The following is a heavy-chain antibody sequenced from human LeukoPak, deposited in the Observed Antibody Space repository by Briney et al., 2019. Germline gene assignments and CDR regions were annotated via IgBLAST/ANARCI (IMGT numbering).Heavy chain of an antibody. V-gene: IGHV5-51*01. D-gene: IGHD2-2*01. CDR1: GYSFTSYW. Sequence: GESLKISSKGSGYSFTSYWIGWVGQVPGKGLEWMGIIYPGDSDTRYSPSFQGQVTISADKSISTAYLQWSSLKASDTAMCYCARLDQGSTSHCPYWGQGTLVTVSS. J-gene: IGHJ4*02. CDR2: IYPGDSDT. CDR3: ARLDQGSTSHCPY.